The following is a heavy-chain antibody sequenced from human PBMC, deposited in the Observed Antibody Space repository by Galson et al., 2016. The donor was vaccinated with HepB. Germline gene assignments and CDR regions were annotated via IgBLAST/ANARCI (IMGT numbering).Heavy chain of an antibody. CDR3: AVTHDYGDYGTGDN. V-gene: IGHV1-46*01. CDR2: INPSGGRT. CDR1: GHTFTSDY. J-gene: IGHJ4*02. Sequence: SVKVSCKASGHTFTSDYMHWVRQAPGQGPEWMGIINPSGGRTSYAQNFQGRLTMTRDTSTNTAYMELSSLRSEDTAVYYCAVTHDYGDYGTGDNWGQGTLVTVSS. D-gene: IGHD4-17*01.